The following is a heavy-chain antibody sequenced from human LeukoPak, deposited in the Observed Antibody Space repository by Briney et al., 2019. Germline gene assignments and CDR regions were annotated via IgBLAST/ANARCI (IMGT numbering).Heavy chain of an antibody. V-gene: IGHV3-23*01. CDR3: AKVRVAAAGIFDY. CDR2: ISGSGGST. CDR1: GLTFSSYA. Sequence: GGSLGPSCAASGLTFSSYAMSWVRQAPGKGLEWVSGISGSGGSTYYADSVKGRFTISRDNSKNTLYVQMNSLRAEDTAVYYCAKVRVAAAGIFDYWGQGTLVTVSS. J-gene: IGHJ4*02. D-gene: IGHD6-13*01.